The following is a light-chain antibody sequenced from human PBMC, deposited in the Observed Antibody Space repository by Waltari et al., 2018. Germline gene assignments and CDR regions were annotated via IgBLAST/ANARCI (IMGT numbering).Light chain of an antibody. CDR3: QHYVTLPVT. CDR1: QSVGRS. J-gene: IGKJ1*01. Sequence: EIVLTQSPGTLSFSPGDGATLSCRNSQSVGRSLAWYQQKRGQAPRHLIYGASSRATGIPDRVSGSGSGTDFSLTISRLEPEDFAVYYCQHYVTLPVTFGQGTKVEIK. V-gene: IGKV3-20*01. CDR2: GAS.